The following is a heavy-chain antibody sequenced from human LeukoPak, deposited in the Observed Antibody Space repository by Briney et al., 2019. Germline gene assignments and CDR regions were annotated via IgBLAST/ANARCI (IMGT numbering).Heavy chain of an antibody. CDR1: GYTFTSYA. D-gene: IGHD3-10*01. Sequence: VASVKVSCKASGYTFTSYAMNWVRQAPGQGLEWMGWINPNSGGTNYAQKFQGRVTMTRDTSISTAYMELSRLRSDDTAVYYCAILFGELLLDWFDPWGQGTLVTVSS. J-gene: IGHJ5*02. CDR3: AILFGELLLDWFDP. V-gene: IGHV1-2*02. CDR2: INPNSGGT.